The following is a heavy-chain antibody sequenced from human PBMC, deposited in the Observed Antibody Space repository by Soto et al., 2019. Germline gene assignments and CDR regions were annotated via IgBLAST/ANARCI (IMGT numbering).Heavy chain of an antibody. V-gene: IGHV1-58*01. CDR1: GFTFTSSA. J-gene: IGHJ3*02. CDR3: AALSGSYFRDAFDI. CDR2: IVVGSGNT. Sequence: GASVKVSCKASGFTFTSSAVQWVRQARGQRLEWIGWIVVGSGNTNYAQKFQERVTITRDMSTSTAYMELSSLRSEDTAVYYCAALSGSYFRDAFDIWGQGTMVTVS. D-gene: IGHD1-26*01.